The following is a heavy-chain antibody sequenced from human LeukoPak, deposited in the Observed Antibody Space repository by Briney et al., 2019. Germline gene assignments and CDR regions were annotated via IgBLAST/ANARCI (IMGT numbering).Heavy chain of an antibody. D-gene: IGHD6-19*01. CDR2: ISSSSSYI. CDR1: GFTFSSYS. J-gene: IGHJ4*02. CDR3: ARGSIAVAGTEDY. V-gene: IGHV3-21*01. Sequence: GGSLRLSCAASGFTFSSYSMNWVRQAPGKGLEWVSSISSSSSYIYYADPVKGRFTISRDNAKNSLYLQMNSLRAEDTAVYYCARGSIAVAGTEDYWGQGTLVTVSS.